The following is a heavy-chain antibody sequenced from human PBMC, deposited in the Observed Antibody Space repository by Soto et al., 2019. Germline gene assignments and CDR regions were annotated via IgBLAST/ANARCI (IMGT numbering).Heavy chain of an antibody. J-gene: IGHJ5*02. CDR3: AIYGGNWFDP. Sequence: QVQLQESGPGLVKPSETLSLTCTVSCGSISSYYWSWIRQPPGKGLEWIGYIYYSGSTNYNPSLKSRVTRSVDTSKNQFSLKLSSVTAAETAVYFCAIYGGNWFDPWGQGTLVTVSS. V-gene: IGHV4-59*01. CDR2: IYYSGST. CDR1: CGSISSYY. D-gene: IGHD4-17*01.